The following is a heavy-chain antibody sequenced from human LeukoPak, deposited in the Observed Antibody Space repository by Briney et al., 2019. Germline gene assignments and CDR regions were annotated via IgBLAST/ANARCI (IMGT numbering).Heavy chain of an antibody. Sequence: GASVKVSCKASGYTFTSYGISWVRQAPGQGLEWMGWISAYNGNTNYAQKLQGRVTMTTDTSTSTAYMELRSLRSDDTAVYYCAGGSAYYYDSSGSQSSYDYWGQXTLVTVSS. V-gene: IGHV1-18*01. CDR1: GYTFTSYG. CDR3: AGGSAYYYDSSGSQSSYDY. D-gene: IGHD3-22*01. J-gene: IGHJ4*02. CDR2: ISAYNGNT.